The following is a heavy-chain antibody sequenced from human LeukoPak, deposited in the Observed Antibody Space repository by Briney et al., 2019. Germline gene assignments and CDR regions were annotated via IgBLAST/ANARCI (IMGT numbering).Heavy chain of an antibody. CDR1: GYDFINYG. D-gene: IGHD6-6*01. CDR2: RSIYNGNT. J-gene: IGHJ4*02. V-gene: IGHV1-18*01. CDR3: ARGGPFPSGSSSREYYLDY. Sequence: GASVKVSCKASGYDFINYGISWVRQAPGQGLEWMGWRSIYNGNTDYKLQGRVTMTTGTSTSTAYTEVRSLRSDDTAVYYCARGGPFPSGSSSREYYLDYWGQGTLVTVSS.